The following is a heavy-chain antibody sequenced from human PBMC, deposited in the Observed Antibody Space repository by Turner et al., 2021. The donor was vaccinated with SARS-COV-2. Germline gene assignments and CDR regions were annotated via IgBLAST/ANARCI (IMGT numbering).Heavy chain of an antibody. J-gene: IGHJ6*02. Sequence: DVPLVESGGGLVQPGRPLRLSRVPSGITLENYTMRWVRQEPGKGLEGVITISWHSGCIGYADSTKDGNAISTENAKNSILLKMSSLREEDTALYYCGKDVRGCDSGLSCGMDVWGQGTPVTVSS. CDR1: GITLENYT. V-gene: IGHV3-9*01. D-gene: IGHD3-10*01. CDR2: ISWHSGCI. CDR3: GKDVRGCDSGLSCGMDV.